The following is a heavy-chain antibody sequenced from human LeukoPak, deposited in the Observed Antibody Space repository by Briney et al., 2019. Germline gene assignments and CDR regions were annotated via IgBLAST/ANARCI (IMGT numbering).Heavy chain of an antibody. CDR2: ISGRGGST. CDR1: GFTFSRYA. D-gene: IGHD6-13*01. CDR3: AKRSSSSQSTVMDV. J-gene: IGHJ6*02. V-gene: IGHV3-23*01. Sequence: GGSLRLSCAASGFTFSRYAMSWVRQAPGKGLEWVSAISGRGGSTYYADSVKGRFTISRDNSKNTLYLQMNSLRAEDTAVYYCAKRSSSSQSTVMDVWGQGTTVTVSS.